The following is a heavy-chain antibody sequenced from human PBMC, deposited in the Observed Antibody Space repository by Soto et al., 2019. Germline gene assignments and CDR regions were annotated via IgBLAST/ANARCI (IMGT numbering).Heavy chain of an antibody. Sequence: QVQLQESGPGLVKPSQTLSLTCTVSGGSIRSGDYYWSWIRQPPGNGLEWIGSIYYSGSTSYNPSLQSRISISVDTSKNQFSLKLSSVTAADTAVYYCARDVSHVEKIMVTGDVFDIWGQGTMVTVSS. D-gene: IGHD5-18*01. CDR1: GGSIRSGDYY. J-gene: IGHJ3*02. V-gene: IGHV4-30-4*01. CDR2: IYYSGST. CDR3: ARDVSHVEKIMVTGDVFDI.